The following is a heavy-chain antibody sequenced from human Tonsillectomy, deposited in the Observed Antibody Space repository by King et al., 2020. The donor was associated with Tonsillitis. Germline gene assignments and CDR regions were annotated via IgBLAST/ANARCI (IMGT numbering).Heavy chain of an antibody. D-gene: IGHD2-2*02. V-gene: IGHV4-31*03. CDR1: GGSISSAGYY. CDR3: ASRLAYCNSTRCYTGALDI. Sequence: VQLQESGPGLEKPSQNLSLTCTVSGGSISSAGYYWHWIRQHPGKGLEWIGYIYYSGSTYYSPALQSRVTISVDTSKNQFSLKLRSVSAADTAVYYCASRLAYCNSTRCYTGALDIWGQGTMVTVSS. J-gene: IGHJ3*02. CDR2: IYYSGST.